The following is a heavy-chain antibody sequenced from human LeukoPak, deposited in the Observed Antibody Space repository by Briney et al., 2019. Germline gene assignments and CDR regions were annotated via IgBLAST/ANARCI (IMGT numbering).Heavy chain of an antibody. J-gene: IGHJ4*02. CDR3: ARVSPLYGSGSYYFDY. D-gene: IGHD3-10*01. V-gene: IGHV4-38-2*02. CDR2: IYHSGST. CDR1: GYSISSGYY. Sequence: SETLSLTCTVSGYSISSGYYWGWIRQPPGKGLEWIGSIYHSGSTYYNPSLKSRVTISADTSKNQFSLKLSSVTAADTAVYYCARVSPLYGSGSYYFDYWGQGTLVTVSS.